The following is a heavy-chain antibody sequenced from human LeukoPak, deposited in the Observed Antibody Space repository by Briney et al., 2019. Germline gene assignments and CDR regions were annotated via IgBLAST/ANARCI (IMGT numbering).Heavy chain of an antibody. CDR2: ISYDGSNK. V-gene: IGHV3-30-3*01. CDR1: GFTFSSYA. Sequence: GGSLRLSCAASGFTFSSYAMHWVRQAPGKGLEWVAVISYDGSNKYYADSVKGRFTISRDNSKNTLYLQMNSLRAEDTAVYYCAYGLAPDYWGQGTLVTVSS. J-gene: IGHJ4*02. D-gene: IGHD3-10*01. CDR3: AYGLAPDY.